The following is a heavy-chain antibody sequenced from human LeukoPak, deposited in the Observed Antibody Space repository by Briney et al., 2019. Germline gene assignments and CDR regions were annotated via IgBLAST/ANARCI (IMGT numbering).Heavy chain of an antibody. V-gene: IGHV4-4*07. CDR1: GGSISSSY. J-gene: IGHJ5*02. CDR3: ARRTYYYDSSGYSGGFDP. D-gene: IGHD3-22*01. Sequence: SETLSLTCTVSGGSISSSYWSWIRQPAGKGLEWIGRIYASGKTNYNPSLKSRVTISVDTSKNQFSLKLSSVTAADTAVYYCARRTYYYDSSGYSGGFDPWGQGTLVTVSS. CDR2: IYASGKT.